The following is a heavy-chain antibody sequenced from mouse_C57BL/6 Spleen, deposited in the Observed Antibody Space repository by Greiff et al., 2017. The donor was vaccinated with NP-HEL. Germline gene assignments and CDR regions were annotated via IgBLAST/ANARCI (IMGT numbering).Heavy chain of an antibody. CDR2: IRNKANGYTT. CDR3: ASRNYYGSLYFDV. CDR1: GFTFTDYY. Sequence: EVHLVESGGGLVQPGGSLSLSCAASGFTFTDYYMSWVRQPPGKALEWLGFIRNKANGYTTEYSASVKGRFTISRGNSQSILYLQMNALRAEDSATYYCASRNYYGSLYFDVWGTGTTVTVSS. D-gene: IGHD1-1*01. V-gene: IGHV7-3*01. J-gene: IGHJ1*03.